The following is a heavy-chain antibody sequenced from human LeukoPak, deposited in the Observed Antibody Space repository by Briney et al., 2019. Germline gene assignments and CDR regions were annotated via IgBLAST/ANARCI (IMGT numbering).Heavy chain of an antibody. Sequence: PSETLSLTCTVSGGSISSYYWSWIRQPPGKGLEWIGYIYYSGSTNYNPSLTSRVTISVDTSKNQFSLKLSSVTAADTAVYYCAREGAVAGGFDYWGQGTLVTVSS. V-gene: IGHV4-59*01. CDR3: AREGAVAGGFDY. D-gene: IGHD6-19*01. CDR2: IYYSGST. CDR1: GGSISSYY. J-gene: IGHJ4*02.